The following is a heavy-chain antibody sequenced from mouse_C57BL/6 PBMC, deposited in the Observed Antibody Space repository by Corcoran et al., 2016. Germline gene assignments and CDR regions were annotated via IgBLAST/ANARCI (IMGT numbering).Heavy chain of an antibody. D-gene: IGHD1-1*01. V-gene: IGHV9-3*01. CDR2: MNIYSGVP. CDR1: GYTFTTYG. CDR3: ARDTNWYFDV. J-gene: IGHJ1*03. Sequence: QIQLIQSGPELKKPGDTVKISCKASGYTFTTYGMSCMKQAPGKGLKWMGWMNIYSGVPTYADAFKGRFALSLEPSASTAYLEIHNLKSEDTATYFCARDTNWYFDVWGIGTTVTVSS.